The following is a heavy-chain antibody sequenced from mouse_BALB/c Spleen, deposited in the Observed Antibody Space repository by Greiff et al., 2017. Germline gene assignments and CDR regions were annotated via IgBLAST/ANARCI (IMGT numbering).Heavy chain of an antibody. CDR2: INPSTGYT. Sequence: VQLQESGAELAKPGASVKMSCKASGYTFTSYWMHWVKQRPGQGLEWIGYINPSTGYTEYNQKFKDKATLTADKSSSTAYMQLSSLTSEDSAVYYCARKGAYYGNWFAYWGQGTLVTVSA. J-gene: IGHJ3*01. D-gene: IGHD2-10*01. CDR1: GYTFTSYW. V-gene: IGHV1-7*01. CDR3: ARKGAYYGNWFAY.